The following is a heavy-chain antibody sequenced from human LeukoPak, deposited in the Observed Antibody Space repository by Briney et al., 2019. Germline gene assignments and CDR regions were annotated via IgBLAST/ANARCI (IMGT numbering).Heavy chain of an antibody. CDR1: GGTVCSYA. V-gene: IGHV1-69*05. D-gene: IGHD2-2*01. Sequence: SVKVSCKASGGTVCSYAISRVRQAPGQGLEWMGGIIPIFGTANYAQKFQGRVTITTDESTSTAYMELSSLRSEDTAVYYCARAHIVVVPAAMGPYYFDYWGQGTLVTVSS. CDR2: IIPIFGTA. CDR3: ARAHIVVVPAAMGPYYFDY. J-gene: IGHJ4*02.